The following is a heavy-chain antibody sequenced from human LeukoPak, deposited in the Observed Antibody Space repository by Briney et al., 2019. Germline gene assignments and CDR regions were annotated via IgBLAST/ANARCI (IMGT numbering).Heavy chain of an antibody. Sequence: GGSLRLSCAASGFTFSSYAMSWVRQAPGKGLEWVSAITGTGGHTYYVASVKGRFTVSRDNSRNTLDLQMSSLRGEDSAIYYCAKHSGGYSNGYHFDYWGQGTLVTVSS. V-gene: IGHV3-23*01. CDR3: AKHSGGYSNGYHFDY. D-gene: IGHD5-18*01. J-gene: IGHJ4*02. CDR1: GFTFSSYA. CDR2: ITGTGGHT.